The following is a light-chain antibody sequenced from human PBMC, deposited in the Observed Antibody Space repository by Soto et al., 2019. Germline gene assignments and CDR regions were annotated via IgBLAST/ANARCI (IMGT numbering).Light chain of an antibody. CDR2: DAY. Sequence: EFVLTESPGTLSLSPGERATLSCRASQSFRGLLAWYQQKPGQAPRLLIYDAYNRATGIPPRFSGSGSGTDFTLTISSREPEDSAVYYCQQRHMWPSTFGQGTRLEI. V-gene: IGKV3-11*01. CDR1: QSFRGL. CDR3: QQRHMWPST. J-gene: IGKJ5*01.